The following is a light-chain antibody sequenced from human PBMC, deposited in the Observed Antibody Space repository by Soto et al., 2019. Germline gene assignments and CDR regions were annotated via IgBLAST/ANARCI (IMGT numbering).Light chain of an antibody. Sequence: IQMTQSPSSLAASVGDRVTITCRASESISSYLSWYQQTPGKAPKLLIYATSNLQSGVTSRFSGSGFGTDFTLTISSLQPEDFATYYCQPCYSTPITVGPATRLEIK. V-gene: IGKV1-39*01. J-gene: IGKJ5*01. CDR3: QPCYSTPIT. CDR1: ESISSY. CDR2: ATS.